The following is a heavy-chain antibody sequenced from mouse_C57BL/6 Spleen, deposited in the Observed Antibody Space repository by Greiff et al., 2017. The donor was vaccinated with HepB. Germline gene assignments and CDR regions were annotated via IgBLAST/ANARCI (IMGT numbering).Heavy chain of an antibody. CDR1: GFTFSSYA. CDR3: ATGRGLRVFDY. Sequence: EVMLVESGGGLVKPGGSLKLSCAASGFTFSSYAMSWVRQTPEKRLEWVATISDGGSYTYYPDNVKGRFTISRDNAKNKLYLQMSHLKSEDTAMYYCATGRGLRVFDYWGQGTTLTVSS. V-gene: IGHV5-4*03. D-gene: IGHD2-4*01. CDR2: ISDGGSYT. J-gene: IGHJ2*01.